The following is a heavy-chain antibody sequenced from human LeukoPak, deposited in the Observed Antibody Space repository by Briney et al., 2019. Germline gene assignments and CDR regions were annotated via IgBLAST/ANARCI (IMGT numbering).Heavy chain of an antibody. CDR1: GFSFNTYS. CDR3: AKSYSGTYRPFDY. V-gene: IGHV3-23*01. CDR2: FFTGGGT. D-gene: IGHD1-26*01. J-gene: IGHJ4*02. Sequence: GGSLRLSCAASGFSFNTYSMNWVRQAPGKELEWVSSFFTGGGTYYADSVKGRFTISRDDSKNTLYLQMNSLRADDTAIYYCAKSYSGTYRPFDYWGQGTLVAVSS.